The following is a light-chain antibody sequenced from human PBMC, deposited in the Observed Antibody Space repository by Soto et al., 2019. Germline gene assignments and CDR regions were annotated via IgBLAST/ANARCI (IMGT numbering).Light chain of an antibody. CDR3: QQYGSSGT. Sequence: EVGLTQSPGTLSLSPGERASLSCRASQSVSSYLSWYQQKPGQAPRLLIYGASTRATGIPARFSGSGSGTDFTLTISRLEPEDFAVYYCQQYGSSGTFGQGTKVDIK. CDR1: QSVSSY. V-gene: IGKV3-20*01. J-gene: IGKJ1*01. CDR2: GAS.